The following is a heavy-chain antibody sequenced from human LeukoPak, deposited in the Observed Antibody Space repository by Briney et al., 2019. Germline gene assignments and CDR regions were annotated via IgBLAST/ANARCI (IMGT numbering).Heavy chain of an antibody. D-gene: IGHD1-26*01. CDR1: GYTLTELS. V-gene: IGHV1-24*01. J-gene: IGHJ6*02. Sequence: ASVKVSCKVSGYTLTELSMHWVRQAPGKGLEWMGGFDPEDGETIYAQKFQGRVTMTEDESTSTAYMELSSLRSEDTAVYYCARDESGSTYGDNYYYYGMDVWGQGTTVTVSS. CDR2: FDPEDGET. CDR3: ARDESGSTYGDNYYYYGMDV.